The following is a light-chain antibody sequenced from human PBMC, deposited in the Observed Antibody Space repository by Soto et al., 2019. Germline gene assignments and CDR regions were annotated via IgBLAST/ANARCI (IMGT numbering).Light chain of an antibody. Sequence: QSVLTQPASVSGSPGHSITISCTGTSSDVGGYNYVSWYQQHPGKAPKLMIYDVSNRPSGVSNRFSGSKSGNTASLTISGLQAEDEADYYCSSYTSSSTLHVFGTGTKVPVL. V-gene: IGLV2-14*01. J-gene: IGLJ1*01. CDR3: SSYTSSSTLHV. CDR2: DVS. CDR1: SSDVGGYNY.